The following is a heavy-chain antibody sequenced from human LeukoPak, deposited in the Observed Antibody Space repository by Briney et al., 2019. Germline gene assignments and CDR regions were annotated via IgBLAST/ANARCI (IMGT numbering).Heavy chain of an antibody. Sequence: PSETLSLTCTVSGGSISSYYWSWIRQPPGKGLEWIGYIYYSGSTNYNPSLKSRVTISVDTSKNQFPLKLSSVTAADTAVYYCAREGYGSGSYYNWFDPWGQGTLVTVSS. V-gene: IGHV4-59*01. CDR2: IYYSGST. CDR3: AREGYGSGSYYNWFDP. D-gene: IGHD3-10*01. J-gene: IGHJ5*02. CDR1: GGSISSYY.